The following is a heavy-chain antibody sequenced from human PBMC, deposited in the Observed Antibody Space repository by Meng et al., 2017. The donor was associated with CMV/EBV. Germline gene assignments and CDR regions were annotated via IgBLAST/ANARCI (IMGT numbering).Heavy chain of an antibody. CDR1: GGSFSGYY. D-gene: IGHD1-14*01. CDR2: INHSGST. V-gene: IGHV4-34*01. Sequence: YGGSFSGYYWSWIRQPPGKGLEWIGEINHSGSTNYNPSLKSRVTISVDTSKNQFSLKLSSVTAADTAVYYCARGRFPDPRRRRNTEHWGQGTLVTVSS. CDR3: ARGRFPDPRRRRNTEH. J-gene: IGHJ1*01.